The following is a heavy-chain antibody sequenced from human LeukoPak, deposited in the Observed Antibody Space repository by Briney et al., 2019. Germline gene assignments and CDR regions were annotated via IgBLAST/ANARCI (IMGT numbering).Heavy chain of an antibody. V-gene: IGHV3-9*01. Sequence: GGSLRLSCAASGFTFDDYAMHWVRQAPGKGLEWVSGISWNSGSIGYADSVKGRFTISRDNAKNSLYLQMNSLRAEDTALYYCAKGKGATGADFDYWGQGTLVTVSP. CDR3: AKGKGATGADFDY. CDR1: GFTFDDYA. CDR2: ISWNSGSI. J-gene: IGHJ4*02. D-gene: IGHD5-12*01.